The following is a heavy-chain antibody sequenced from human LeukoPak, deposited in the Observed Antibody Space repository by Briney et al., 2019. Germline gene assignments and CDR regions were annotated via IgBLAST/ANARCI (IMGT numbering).Heavy chain of an antibody. CDR1: GGSVSSGSYY. V-gene: IGHV4-61*01. CDR2: IYYSENT. J-gene: IGHJ4*02. D-gene: IGHD2-15*01. Sequence: SETLSLTCTVSGGSVSSGSYYWSWIRQPPGKGLEWIGYIYYSENTNYNPSLKSRVTISVDTSKNQFSLKLNSVTAADTAVYYCARGGYCSGGSCYGGRVDCWGQGTLVTVSS. CDR3: ARGGYCSGGSCYGGRVDC.